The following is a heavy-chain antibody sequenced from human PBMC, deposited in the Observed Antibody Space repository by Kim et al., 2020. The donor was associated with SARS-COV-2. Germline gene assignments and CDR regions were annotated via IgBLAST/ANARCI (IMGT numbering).Heavy chain of an antibody. Sequence: VKGRFTISRDDSKNTLSLQMNSLKTEDTAVYYCTTGRYCSSTSCYSGLDVWGQGTTVTVSS. J-gene: IGHJ6*02. V-gene: IGHV3-15*01. D-gene: IGHD2-2*01. CDR3: TTGRYCSSTSCYSGLDV.